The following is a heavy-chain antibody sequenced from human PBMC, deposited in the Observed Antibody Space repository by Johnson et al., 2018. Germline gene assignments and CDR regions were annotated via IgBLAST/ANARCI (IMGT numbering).Heavy chain of an antibody. Sequence: VQLVESGGGVVQPGRSLRLSCAASGSIFSGYVMHWVRQAPGKGLEWVSIIYTAENAYYADSVKGRFTIARDNSKSTWYLQMNDLSAEDTAIYYCTPDSSRYQDVFDMWGQGTMVTVSS. J-gene: IGHJ3*02. V-gene: IGHV3-NL1*01. CDR1: GSIFSGYV. CDR3: TPDSSRYQDVFDM. D-gene: IGHD3-22*01. CDR2: IYTAENA.